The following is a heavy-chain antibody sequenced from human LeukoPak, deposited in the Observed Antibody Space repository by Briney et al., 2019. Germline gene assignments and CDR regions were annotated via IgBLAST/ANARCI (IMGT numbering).Heavy chain of an antibody. CDR2: INPNSGGT. J-gene: IGHJ5*02. CDR3: ARDGGSSWYGSWFDP. Sequence: GASVKVSCKASGYTFTGYCMHWVRQAPGQGLEWMGWINPNSGGTNYAQKFQGRVTMTRDTSISTAYMELSRLRSDDTAVYYCARDGGSSWYGSWFDPWGQGTLVTVSS. V-gene: IGHV1-2*02. D-gene: IGHD6-13*01. CDR1: GYTFTGYC.